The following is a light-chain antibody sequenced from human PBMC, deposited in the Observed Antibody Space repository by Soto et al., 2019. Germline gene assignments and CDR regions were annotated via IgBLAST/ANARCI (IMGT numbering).Light chain of an antibody. J-gene: IGKJ3*01. CDR1: QSVSSN. Sequence: EIVMTQSPATLSVSPGERATLSCRASQSVSSNLAWYQQKPGQAPRLLIYGASTRATGIPARFSGSGSGTEFTLTISSLQSEDFAVYFCQKYNNWLLFTFGPGTKVDIK. V-gene: IGKV3-15*01. CDR3: QKYNNWLLFT. CDR2: GAS.